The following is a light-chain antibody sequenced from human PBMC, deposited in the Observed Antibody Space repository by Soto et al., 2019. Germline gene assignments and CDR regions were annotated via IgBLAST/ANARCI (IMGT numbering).Light chain of an antibody. CDR3: LQATHWPWT. CDR1: QSLVSSNGNTF. CDR2: KVS. Sequence: DVVMTQSPLSLPVTLGQPASISCRSSQSLVSSNGNTFLIWFQQRPGQTPRRLIYKVSNRDSAVPDRFTGSGSGTDLTLEISRVEAEDVGVFYCLQATHWPWTFGQGTKVEIK. J-gene: IGKJ1*01. V-gene: IGKV2-30*01.